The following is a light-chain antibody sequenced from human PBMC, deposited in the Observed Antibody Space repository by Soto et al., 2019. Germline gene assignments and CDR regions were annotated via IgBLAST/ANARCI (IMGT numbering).Light chain of an antibody. CDR3: QQANSFTIT. J-gene: IGKJ5*01. CDR1: QGIRSW. V-gene: IGKV1-12*01. CDR2: AAS. Sequence: DIQMTQCPSSVYASVGARVTITCRASQGIRSWLAWYQQKPGKAPNVLIYAASHLQSAVPSMFSGSGSGTDFTLNISSLQPEDFETYYCQQANSFTITFGQGTRLENK.